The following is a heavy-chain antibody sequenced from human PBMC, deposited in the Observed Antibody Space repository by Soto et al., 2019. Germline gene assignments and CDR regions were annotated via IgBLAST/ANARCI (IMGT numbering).Heavy chain of an antibody. J-gene: IGHJ3*02. V-gene: IGHV3-53*01. CDR2: IYSGGST. D-gene: IGHD3-9*01. CDR3: ARSNDILTGPDAFDI. CDR1: GFTVSSNY. Sequence: GGSLRLSCAASGFTVSSNYMSWVRQAPGKGLEWVSVIYSGGSTYYADSVKGRFTISRDNSKNTLYLQINSLRAEDTAVYYCARSNDILTGPDAFDIWGQGTMVTVSS.